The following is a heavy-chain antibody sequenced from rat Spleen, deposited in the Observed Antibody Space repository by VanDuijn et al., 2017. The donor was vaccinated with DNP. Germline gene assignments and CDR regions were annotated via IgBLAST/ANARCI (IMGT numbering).Heavy chain of an antibody. CDR1: GFSLAIYH. J-gene: IGHJ2*01. CDR2: MWSNGDT. CDR3: ARDDWEQDC. D-gene: IGHD5-1*01. Sequence: QVQLKESGPGLVQPSQTLSLTCTVSGFSLAIYHVHWVRQPPGNGLEWMGVMWSNGDTSYNSGLKSRLSISRDTSKSQVFLEMNSLQTEDTATYFCARDDWEQDCWGQGVMVTVSS. V-gene: IGHV2-32*01.